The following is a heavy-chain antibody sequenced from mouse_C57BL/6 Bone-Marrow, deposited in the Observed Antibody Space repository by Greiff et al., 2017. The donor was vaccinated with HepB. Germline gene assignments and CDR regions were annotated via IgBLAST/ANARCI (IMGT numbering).Heavy chain of an antibody. V-gene: IGHV1-18*01. D-gene: IGHD1-1*01. CDR2: INPNNGGT. J-gene: IGHJ4*01. CDR3: ARLLRCPYAMDY. CDR1: GYTFTDYN. Sequence: VQLQQSGPELVKPGASVKIPCKASGYTFTDYNMDWVKQSHGKSLEWIGDINPNNGGTIYTQKFKGKATLTVDKSSSTAYMELRSLTSEDTAVYYCARLLRCPYAMDYWGQGTSVTVSS.